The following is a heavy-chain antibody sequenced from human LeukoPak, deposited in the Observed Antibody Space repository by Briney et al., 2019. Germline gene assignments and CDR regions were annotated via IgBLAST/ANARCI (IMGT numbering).Heavy chain of an antibody. CDR1: GFTFSSYA. CDR2: ISNSAAGT. J-gene: IGHJ3*02. Sequence: GRSLRLSCAASGFTFSSYAMNWVRQAPGKGLEWVSTISNSAAGTYYADSVKGRFTVSRDNSKNTLYLQMNSLRAEDTAVYYCAKVRVIRIDAFDMWGQGTMVTVSS. D-gene: IGHD3-22*01. V-gene: IGHV3-23*01. CDR3: AKVRVIRIDAFDM.